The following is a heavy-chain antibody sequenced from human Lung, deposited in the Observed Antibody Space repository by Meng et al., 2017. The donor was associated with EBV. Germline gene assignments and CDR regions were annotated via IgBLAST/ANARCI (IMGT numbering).Heavy chain of an antibody. V-gene: IGHV7-4-1*01. J-gene: IGHJ4*02. CDR2: ININTGNP. CDR1: GYTFTNYG. CDR3: ARGNGWRFDY. D-gene: IGHD6-19*01. Sequence: QAQLVQSGGEVKKPGASVKVSCKASGYTFTNYGITWVRQAPGQGLEWMGWININTGNPTYAQGFTGRFVFSLDTSVSTAYLQIDSLKADDTAVHYCARGNGWRFDYWGQGTLVTVSS.